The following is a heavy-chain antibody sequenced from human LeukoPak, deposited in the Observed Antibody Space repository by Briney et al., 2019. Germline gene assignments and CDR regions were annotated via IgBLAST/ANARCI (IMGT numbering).Heavy chain of an antibody. CDR3: EVVPAAKQLGVFDY. CDR2: INPNSGGT. V-gene: IGHV1-2*02. CDR1: GYTFTGYY. J-gene: IGHJ4*02. D-gene: IGHD2-2*01. Sequence: GASVKVSCKASGYTFTGYYMHWVRQAPGQGLEWMGWINPNSGGTNYAQKFQGRVTMTRDTSISTAYMELSRLRSDDTAVYYCEVVPAAKQLGVFDYWGQGTLVTVSS.